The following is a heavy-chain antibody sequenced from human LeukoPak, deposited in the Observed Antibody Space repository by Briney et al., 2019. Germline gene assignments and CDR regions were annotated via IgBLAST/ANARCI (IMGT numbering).Heavy chain of an antibody. V-gene: IGHV3-11*05. J-gene: IGHJ5*02. CDR3: ARVLIAVRGGNWFDP. CDR2: ISSSSSYT. CDR1: GFTFSDYY. D-gene: IGHD3-10*01. Sequence: PGGSLRLSCAASGFTFSDYYMSWLRQAPGKGLEWVSYISSSSSYTNYADSVKGRFTISRDNAKNSLYLQMNSLRAEDTAVYYCARVLIAVRGGNWFDPWGQGTLVTVSS.